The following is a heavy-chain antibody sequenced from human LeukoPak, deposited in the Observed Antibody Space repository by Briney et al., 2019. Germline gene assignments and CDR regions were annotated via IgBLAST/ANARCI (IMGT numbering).Heavy chain of an antibody. CDR1: GGSISSSNW. Sequence: TSGTLSLTCAVSGGSISSSNWWSWVRQPPGKGLEWIGEIYHSGSTNYNPSLRSRVTISVDKSKNQFSLKLSSVTAADTAVYYCARGTAMVRGDPVFDYWGQGTLVTVSS. CDR3: ARGTAMVRGDPVFDY. D-gene: IGHD3-10*01. J-gene: IGHJ4*02. V-gene: IGHV4-4*02. CDR2: IYHSGST.